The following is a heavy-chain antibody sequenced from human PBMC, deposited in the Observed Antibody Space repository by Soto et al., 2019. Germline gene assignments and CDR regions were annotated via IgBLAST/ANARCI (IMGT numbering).Heavy chain of an antibody. V-gene: IGHV1-69*06. CDR2: IIPIFGTA. J-gene: IGHJ5*02. CDR3: ARVGGSYCSSTSCYSWFDP. D-gene: IGHD2-2*02. CDR1: GGTFSSYA. Sequence: GASVKVSCKASGGTFSSYAISWVRQAPGQGLEWMGGIIPIFGTANYAQKFQGRVTITADKSTSTAYMELSSLRPEDTAVYYCARVGGSYCSSTSCYSWFDPWGQGTLVTVSS.